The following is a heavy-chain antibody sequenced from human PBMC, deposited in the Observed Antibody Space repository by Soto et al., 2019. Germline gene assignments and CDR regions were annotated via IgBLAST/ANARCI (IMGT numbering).Heavy chain of an antibody. Sequence: QITLKESGPTLVKPTQTLTLTCTFSGFSLSTSGVGVGWIRQPPGKALEWLALIYWDDDKGYSPSLRSRLTIRKDTSKNQVVLTMTNMDPADTATYYCIQSRCGGDCLQSYASHYYYGLDVWGQGTTVAVSS. CDR2: IYWDDDK. CDR1: GFSLSTSGVG. J-gene: IGHJ6*02. D-gene: IGHD2-21*02. V-gene: IGHV2-5*02. CDR3: IQSRCGGDCLQSYASHYYYGLDV.